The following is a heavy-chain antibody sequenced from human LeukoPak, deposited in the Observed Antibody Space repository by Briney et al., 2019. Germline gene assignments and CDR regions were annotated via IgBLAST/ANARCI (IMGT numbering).Heavy chain of an antibody. CDR3: AKCGSGLYYYDSSGYSFDI. Sequence: PGGSLRLSCSASGFTFSSYSMNWVRQAPGKGLEWVSSITSSSSYIFYADSVKGRFTISRDNAKNSLYLQMTSLTAEDTAVYYCAKCGSGLYYYDSSGYSFDIWGQGTMVTVSS. CDR1: GFTFSSYS. V-gene: IGHV3-21*04. CDR2: ITSSSSYI. D-gene: IGHD3-22*01. J-gene: IGHJ3*02.